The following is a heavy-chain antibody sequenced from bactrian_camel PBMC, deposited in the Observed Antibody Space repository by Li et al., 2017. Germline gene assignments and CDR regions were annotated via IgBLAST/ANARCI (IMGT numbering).Heavy chain of an antibody. V-gene: IGHV3S55*01. D-gene: IGHD7*01. J-gene: IGHJ4*01. Sequence: HVQLVESGGGLVQPGGSLRLSCTFSGFTFDASAMGWYRQAPEDACELVSTISPDGSTAYADSVKGRFTISQDNAKNTVYLQMDKLKPEDTAVYYCAHMRSGDRPCYWKQGTQVTVS. CDR2: ISPDGST. CDR3: AHMRSGDRPCY. CDR1: GFTFDASA.